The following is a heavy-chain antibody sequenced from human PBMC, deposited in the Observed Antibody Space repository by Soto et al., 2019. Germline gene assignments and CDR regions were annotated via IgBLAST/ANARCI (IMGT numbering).Heavy chain of an antibody. CDR3: ASPPLGIAVAAAPFDAFDI. Sequence: GESLKICCKGSGYSFTSYWIGWVRQMPGKGRGWMGIIYPGDSDTRYSPSFQGQVTISADKSISTAYLQWSSLKASDTAMYCCASPPLGIAVAAAPFDAFDIWGQGTMVTVS. V-gene: IGHV5-51*01. D-gene: IGHD6-19*01. J-gene: IGHJ3*02. CDR2: IYPGDSDT. CDR1: GYSFTSYW.